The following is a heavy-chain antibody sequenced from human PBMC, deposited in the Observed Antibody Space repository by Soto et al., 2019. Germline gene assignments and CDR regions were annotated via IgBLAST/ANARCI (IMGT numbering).Heavy chain of an antibody. CDR3: ARLGGIVDTGTWIQ. CDR2: IYPGDSDT. CDR1: GYRFSTYW. D-gene: IGHD1-26*01. J-gene: IGHJ4*02. V-gene: IGHV5-51*01. Sequence: GESLKISCKASGYRFSTYWIGWVRQRPGKGPEWMAIIYPGDSDTRENPSFQGQVTISADKSSNTVHLQWRSLKASDTAIYYCARLGGIVDTGTWIQWGQGT.